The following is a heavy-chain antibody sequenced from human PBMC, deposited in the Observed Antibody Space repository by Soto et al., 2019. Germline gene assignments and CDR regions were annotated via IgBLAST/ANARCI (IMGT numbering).Heavy chain of an antibody. CDR1: GFTVSSNY. D-gene: IGHD6-19*01. Sequence: QSGGSLRLSCAASGFTVSSNYMSWVRQAPGKGLEWVSVIYSGGSTYYADSVKGRFTISRDNSKNTLYLQMNSLRAEDTAVYYCARDWRSSSEGYYGMDVWGQGTTVTVSS. CDR2: IYSGGST. CDR3: ARDWRSSSEGYYGMDV. V-gene: IGHV3-53*01. J-gene: IGHJ6*02.